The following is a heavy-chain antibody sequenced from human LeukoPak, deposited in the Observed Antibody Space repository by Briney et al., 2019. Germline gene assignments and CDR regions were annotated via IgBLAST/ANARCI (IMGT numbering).Heavy chain of an antibody. CDR1: GGSISRYY. V-gene: IGHV4-59*01. CDR2: IYYTGRG. CDR3: ARGDFWSGAPTD. J-gene: IGHJ4*02. D-gene: IGHD3-3*01. Sequence: KPSQTLSLTCTVSGGSISRYYWSWLRQPPGTGLEWIGYIYYTGRGDYNPSLKSRVSMSVDTSKNQFSLRVNSMTAADTAVYYCARGDFWSGAPTDWGQGTLVTVSS.